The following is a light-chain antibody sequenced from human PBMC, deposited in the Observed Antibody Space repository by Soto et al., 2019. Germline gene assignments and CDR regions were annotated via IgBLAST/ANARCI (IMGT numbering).Light chain of an antibody. CDR1: QSLLHLNGNNY. J-gene: IGKJ1*01. V-gene: IGKV2-28*01. Sequence: DIVMTQTPLSLPVTPGEPAAISFMSTQSLLHLNGNNYLDWYLQKPGQSPQLLIYLGSNRASGVPDRFSATQSGTTFTLKISSVEAEDVGVYYCMQALQTPWTFGQGTKVDI. CDR2: LGS. CDR3: MQALQTPWT.